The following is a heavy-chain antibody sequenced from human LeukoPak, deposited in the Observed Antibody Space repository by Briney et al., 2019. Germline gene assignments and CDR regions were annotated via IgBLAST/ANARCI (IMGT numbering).Heavy chain of an antibody. J-gene: IGHJ4*02. V-gene: IGHV3-21*04. CDR1: GFTSSSYS. CDR2: ISSSSSYI. Sequence: GGSLRLSCAASGFTSSSYSMNWVRQAPGKGLEWVSSISSSSSYIYYADSVKGRFTISRDNAKNSLYLQMNSLRAEDTAVYYCARRAGAYTHPYDYWGQGTLVTVSS. D-gene: IGHD3-16*01. CDR3: ARRAGAYTHPYDY.